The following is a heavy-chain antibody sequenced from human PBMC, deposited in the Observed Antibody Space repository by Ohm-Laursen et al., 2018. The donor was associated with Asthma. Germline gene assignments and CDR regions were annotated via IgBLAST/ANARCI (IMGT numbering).Heavy chain of an antibody. D-gene: IGHD6-13*01. CDR2: GGSYYDGGLK. CDR3: ARDMYSSSWSSLFDY. Sequence: SLRLSCAASGFTFRSYAMHWVRQAPGKGLEWVAVGGSYYDGGLKYYADSVNGRFTVSRDNSKNTLYLQMNSLRAEDTAVYYCARDMYSSSWSSLFDYWGQGTLVTVSS. J-gene: IGHJ4*02. CDR1: GFTFRSYA. V-gene: IGHV3-30-3*01.